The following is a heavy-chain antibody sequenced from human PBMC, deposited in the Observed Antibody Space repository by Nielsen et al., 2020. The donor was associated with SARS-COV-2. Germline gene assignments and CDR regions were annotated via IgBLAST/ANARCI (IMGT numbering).Heavy chain of an antibody. V-gene: IGHV4-39*07. CDR2: IYYSGST. CDR1: GGSISSSSYY. CDR3: ARDQFSSGWHSDAFDI. J-gene: IGHJ3*02. D-gene: IGHD6-19*01. Sequence: SETLSLTCTVSGGSISSSSYYWGWIRQPPGKGLEWIGSIYYSGSTYYNPSLKSRVTISVDTSKNQFSLKLSSVTAADTAVYYCARDQFSSGWHSDAFDIWGQGTMVTVSS.